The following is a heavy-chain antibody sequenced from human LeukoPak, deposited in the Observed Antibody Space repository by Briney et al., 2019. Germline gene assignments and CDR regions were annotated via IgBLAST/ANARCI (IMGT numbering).Heavy chain of an antibody. CDR2: INTNRGGT. D-gene: IGHD3-22*01. J-gene: IGHJ1*01. CDR1: GYTFTGYY. Sequence: ASVKVSCKASGYTFTGYYMHWVRQATGQGLEWMGWINTNRGGTNYAQKFQGRVTMTRDTSIITAYMELSRLRSDDTAVYFCARGYYDSSDYEYFQHWGQGTLVTVSS. CDR3: ARGYYDSSDYEYFQH. V-gene: IGHV1-2*02.